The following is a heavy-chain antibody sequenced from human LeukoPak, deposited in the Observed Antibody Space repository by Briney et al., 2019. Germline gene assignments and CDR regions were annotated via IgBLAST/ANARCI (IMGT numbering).Heavy chain of an antibody. V-gene: IGHV1-46*01. J-gene: IGHJ6*03. CDR1: GYTFTSYY. Sequence: ASVKVSCKASGYTFTSYYMHWVRQAPGQGLEWMGIINPSGGSTSYAQKFQGRVTMTRDMSTSTVYMELSSLRSEDTAVYYCARDVASGSSSFYYYYYMDVWGKGTTVTVSS. CDR3: ARDVASGSSSFYYYYYMDV. CDR2: INPSGGST. D-gene: IGHD6-6*01.